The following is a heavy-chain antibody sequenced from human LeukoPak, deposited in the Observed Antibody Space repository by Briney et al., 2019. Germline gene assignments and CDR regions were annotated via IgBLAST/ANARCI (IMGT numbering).Heavy chain of an antibody. CDR3: ARDSGDYDFWSGYFDY. CDR2: IYSGGST. V-gene: IGHV3-66*02. Sequence: GGSLRLSCAASGFTVSSNYMSWVRQAPGKGLEWVSVIYSGGSTYYADSVKGRFTISRDNSKNTLYLQMNSLRAEDTAVYYCARDSGDYDFWSGYFDYWGQGTLATVSS. J-gene: IGHJ4*02. CDR1: GFTVSSNY. D-gene: IGHD3-3*01.